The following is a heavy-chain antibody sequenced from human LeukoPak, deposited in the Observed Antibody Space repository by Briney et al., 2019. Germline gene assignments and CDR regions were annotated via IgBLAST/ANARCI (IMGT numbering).Heavy chain of an antibody. Sequence: PSETLSLTCTVSGGSISSGIYYWAWLRQPPGKGLEWIGYVYYRGTTKYDPSLESRVTISVDASKKHFSLNLSSVTAADTAVYYCARRRAMDRSDAFDIWGQGTMVTVSS. J-gene: IGHJ3*02. CDR1: GGSISSGIYY. V-gene: IGHV4-61*03. CDR2: VYYRGTT. CDR3: ARRRAMDRSDAFDI. D-gene: IGHD2-2*03.